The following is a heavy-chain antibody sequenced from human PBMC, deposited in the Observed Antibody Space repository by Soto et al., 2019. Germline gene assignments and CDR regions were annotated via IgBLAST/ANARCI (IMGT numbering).Heavy chain of an antibody. V-gene: IGHV3-23*01. D-gene: IGHD2-2*01. J-gene: IGHJ6*03. CDR1: GFTFSSYA. CDR3: TRDCHTSCHAYYYYYMDS. CDR2: ISGSGGST. Sequence: PGESLSLSCAASGFTFSSYAMSWVRQAPGKGREWVSTISGSGGSTYYADFVKGRFTTSRNNSTTRLYLQMNRLRAEDTAVYYCTRDCHTSCHAYYYYYMDSWGKGTRITVSS.